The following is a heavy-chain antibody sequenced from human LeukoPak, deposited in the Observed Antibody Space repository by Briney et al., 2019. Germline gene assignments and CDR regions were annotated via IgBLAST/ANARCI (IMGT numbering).Heavy chain of an antibody. CDR2: ISIDGKTI. J-gene: IGHJ5*02. D-gene: IGHD1-26*01. Sequence: GGSLRLSCAASGFTVSSYEMDRVRQAPGKGLEWVSYISIDGKTIHYADSVKGRFTISRDNAKNSVYLQMNSLRVEDTAIYYCPSLWELIGSWGQGTLVTVSS. CDR3: PSLWELIGS. CDR1: GFTVSSYE. V-gene: IGHV3-48*03.